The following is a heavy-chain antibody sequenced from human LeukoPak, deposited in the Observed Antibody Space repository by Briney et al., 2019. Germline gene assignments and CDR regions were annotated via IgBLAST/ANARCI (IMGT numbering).Heavy chain of an antibody. D-gene: IGHD1-1*01. CDR1: GFTFSSYA. V-gene: IGHV3-23*01. J-gene: IGHJ6*03. CDR3: AKDYKWGGHYYYYYMDV. CDR2: ISGSGNSA. Sequence: GGSLRLSCAASGFTFSSYAMSWVRQAPGKGLEWVSSISGSGNSAYSADSVKGRFTISRDNSKNTLYLQMHSLRAEDTAIYYCAKDYKWGGHYYYYYMDVWGKGTTVTVSS.